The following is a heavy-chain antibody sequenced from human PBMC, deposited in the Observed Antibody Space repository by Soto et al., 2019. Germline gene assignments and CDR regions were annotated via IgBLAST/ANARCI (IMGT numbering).Heavy chain of an antibody. J-gene: IGHJ6*02. CDR1: GYNFISHS. Sequence: QIQLVQSGGEVKKPGASVKVSCKSSGYNFISHSMTWVRQAPGQGLEWMGRISAYNGNTNYAQKLQGRVTMTTDTSTNTAYMELRSLRSDDTAVYYCARGAFCGGAPGCRDMDVWGQGTTVTVSS. D-gene: IGHD2-21*01. V-gene: IGHV1-18*01. CDR2: ISAYNGNT. CDR3: ARGAFCGGAPGCRDMDV.